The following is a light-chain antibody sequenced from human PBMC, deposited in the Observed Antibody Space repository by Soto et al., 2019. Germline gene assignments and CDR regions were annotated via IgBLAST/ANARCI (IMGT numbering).Light chain of an antibody. J-gene: IGKJ5*01. V-gene: IGKV1-13*02. CDR3: HQFNSYPIT. CDR1: QDIRGA. Sequence: AIQLTQSPSSLSASVGDRVTITCRASQDIRGALAWYQQKPGKAPKMLIYDVSTLGSGVPLRFSGSSSGPDFTLTISSLQPVDFVTYYCHQFNSYPITFGQGTRLEIK. CDR2: DVS.